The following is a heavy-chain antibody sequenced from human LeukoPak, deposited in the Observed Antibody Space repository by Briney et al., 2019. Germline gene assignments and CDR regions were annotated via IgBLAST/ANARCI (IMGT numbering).Heavy chain of an antibody. CDR1: GVTFSSYA. Sequence: SVKVSCKASGVTFSSYAISWVRQAPGQGLEWMGGIIPIFGTANYAQKFQGRVTITADESTSTAYMELSSLRSEDTAVYYCATTPTMVRCCFDYWGQGTLVTVSS. CDR2: IIPIFGTA. J-gene: IGHJ4*02. D-gene: IGHD3-10*01. V-gene: IGHV1-69*13. CDR3: ATTPTMVRCCFDY.